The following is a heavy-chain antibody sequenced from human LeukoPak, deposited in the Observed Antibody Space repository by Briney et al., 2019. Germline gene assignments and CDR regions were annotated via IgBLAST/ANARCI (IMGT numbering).Heavy chain of an antibody. CDR1: GYTFTGYY. D-gene: IGHD1-14*01. J-gene: IGHJ6*02. CDR3: SRDPLLRELPEGPYRMDV. V-gene: IGHV1-2*02. CDR2: INPNSGGT. Sequence: ASVKVSFKASGYTFTGYYMHWVRQAPGQGLEWMGWINPNSGGTNYAQNFQGRVTMTRDTSISTAYMELSKLRSDDTAVYYLSRDPLLRELPEGPYRMDVWGQGTT.